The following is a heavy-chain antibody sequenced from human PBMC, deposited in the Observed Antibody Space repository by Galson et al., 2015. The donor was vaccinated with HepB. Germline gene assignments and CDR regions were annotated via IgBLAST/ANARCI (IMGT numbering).Heavy chain of an antibody. J-gene: IGHJ3*02. V-gene: IGHV3-74*01. CDR2: INSDGSST. CDR3: AREHLPFYYDSSGYYGVGAFDI. CDR1: GFTFSSYW. Sequence: SLRLSCAASGFTFSSYWMHWVRQAPGKGLVWVSRINSDGSSTSYADSVKGRFTISRDNAKNTLYLQMNSLRAEDTAVYYCAREHLPFYYDSSGYYGVGAFDIWGQGTMVTVSS. D-gene: IGHD3-22*01.